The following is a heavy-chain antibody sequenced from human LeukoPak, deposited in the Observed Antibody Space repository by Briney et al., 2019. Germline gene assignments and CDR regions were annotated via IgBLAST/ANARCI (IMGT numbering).Heavy chain of an antibody. CDR3: ARSGYCSSTSCYSAFDI. CDR2: IYYSGST. J-gene: IGHJ3*02. V-gene: IGHV4-59*01. D-gene: IGHD2-2*01. CDR1: ADSISDNY. Sequence: PSETLSLTCTVSADSISDNYRGWVRQPPGKGREWSGYIYYSGSTNYNPSLKSRVTISVDTSKNQFSLKLSSVTAADTAVYYCARSGYCSSTSCYSAFDIWGQGTMVTVSS.